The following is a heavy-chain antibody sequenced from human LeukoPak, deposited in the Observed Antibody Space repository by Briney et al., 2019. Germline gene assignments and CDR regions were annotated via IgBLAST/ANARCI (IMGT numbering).Heavy chain of an antibody. V-gene: IGHV3-11*06. CDR3: ARDWTPNWFDP. CDR2: ISASSGYT. CDR1: GFIFSDYY. J-gene: IGHJ5*02. D-gene: IGHD3/OR15-3a*01. Sequence: GGCLRPSCVAAGFIFSDYYMSWISQAPEKWMEWNSYISASSGYTKYADSVKGRFTISRDNAQNSLYLEMNSLRAEDTAVYYCARDWTPNWFDPWGQGTLVTVSS.